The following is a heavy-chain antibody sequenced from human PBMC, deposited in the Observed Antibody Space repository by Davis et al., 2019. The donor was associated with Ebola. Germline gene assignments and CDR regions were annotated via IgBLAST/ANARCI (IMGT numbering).Heavy chain of an antibody. D-gene: IGHD1-26*01. V-gene: IGHV3-53*01. J-gene: IGHJ4*02. CDR3: AKDRGPRGSYFGYFDY. Sequence: GESLKISCAASGFSVSTKYMNWVRQAPGKGLQWVSIMYSGGTTYYADSVKGRFTISRDSSKNTLYLQMNSLRAEDTAVYYCAKDRGPRGSYFGYFDYWGQGILVTVSS. CDR2: MYSGGTT. CDR1: GFSVSTKY.